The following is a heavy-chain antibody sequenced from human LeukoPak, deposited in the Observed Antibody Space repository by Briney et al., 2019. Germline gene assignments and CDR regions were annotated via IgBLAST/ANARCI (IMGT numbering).Heavy chain of an antibody. D-gene: IGHD7-27*01. V-gene: IGHV3-48*01. Sequence: GGTPRLSCAASAFTFSSYSMKWVRPAPGRGQESVSYISSSSSTIYYADSVKGRFTISRDNAKNSLYLQMNSLRAEDTAVYYCARDGDTVFDYWGQGTLVTVSS. CDR1: AFTFSSYS. J-gene: IGHJ4*02. CDR3: ARDGDTVFDY. CDR2: ISSSSSTI.